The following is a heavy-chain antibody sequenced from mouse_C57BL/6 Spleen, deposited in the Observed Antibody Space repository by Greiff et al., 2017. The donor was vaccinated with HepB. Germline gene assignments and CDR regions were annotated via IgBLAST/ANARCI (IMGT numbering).Heavy chain of an antibody. V-gene: IGHV1-80*01. J-gene: IGHJ4*01. CDR1: GYAFSSYW. CDR3: ARWGSYAMDY. CDR2: IYPGDGDT. Sequence: QVQLKESGAELVKPGDSVKISCKASGYAFSSYWMNWVKQRPGKGLEWIGQIYPGDGDTNYNGKFKGKATLTADKSSSTAYMQLSSLTSEDSAVYFCARWGSYAMDYWGQGTSVTVSS.